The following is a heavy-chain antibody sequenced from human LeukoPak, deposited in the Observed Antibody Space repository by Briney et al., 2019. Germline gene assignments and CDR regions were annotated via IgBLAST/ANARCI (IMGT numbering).Heavy chain of an antibody. J-gene: IGHJ6*03. V-gene: IGHV4-59*12. CDR3: ARGYCSGGSCYSSYYYSYMDV. CDR2: INYSGST. CDR1: GGSISTYY. D-gene: IGHD2-15*01. Sequence: SETLSLTCTVSGGSISTYYWSWIRQPPGKGLEWIGSINYSGSTYYNPSLKSRVTISVDRSKNQFSLKLSSVTAADTAVYYCARGYCSGGSCYSSYYYSYMDVWGKGTTVTVSS.